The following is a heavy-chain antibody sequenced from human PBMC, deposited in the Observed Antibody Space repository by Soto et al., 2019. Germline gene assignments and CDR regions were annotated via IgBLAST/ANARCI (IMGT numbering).Heavy chain of an antibody. Sequence: QVQLVQSGAEVKKPGSSVKVSCKASGGTFSSYTWVRQAPGQGLEWMGGILPMLGTVGYAQRFQGRVTITADESASTAYMELSSLTSEDTAVYYCARGKNLAMAGDFWGQGTLVTVSS. CDR1: GGTFSSYT. J-gene: IGHJ4*02. CDR3: ARGKNLAMAGDF. V-gene: IGHV1-69*12. D-gene: IGHD6-19*01. CDR2: ILPMLGTV.